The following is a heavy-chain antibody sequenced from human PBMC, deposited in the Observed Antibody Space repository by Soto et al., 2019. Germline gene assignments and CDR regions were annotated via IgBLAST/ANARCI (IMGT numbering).Heavy chain of an antibody. CDR2: IIPIFGTA. CDR3: ARVGYCGGDCFDY. J-gene: IGHJ4*02. Sequence: SVKVSCKASGGTFSSYAISWVRQAPGQGLEWMGGIIPIFGTANYAQKFQGRVTITADESTSTAYMELSSLRSEDTAVYYCARVGYCGGDCFDYWGQGTLVTVSS. D-gene: IGHD2-21*01. CDR1: GGTFSSYA. V-gene: IGHV1-69*13.